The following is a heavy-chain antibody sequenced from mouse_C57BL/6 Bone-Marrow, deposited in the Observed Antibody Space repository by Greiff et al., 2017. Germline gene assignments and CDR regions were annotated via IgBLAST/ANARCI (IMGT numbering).Heavy chain of an antibody. CDR1: GYAFSSYW. Sequence: QVQLQQSGAELVKPGASVKISCKASGYAFSSYWMNWVKPRPGKGLEWIGQFYPGDGNTNYNGKFQGKATLTADKSTSTAYMQLSSLTSEESEVYVCDTDGYDYDGAMDDWGQGTSVTVAS. CDR2: FYPGDGNT. CDR3: DTDGYDYDGAMDD. J-gene: IGHJ4*01. V-gene: IGHV1-80*01. D-gene: IGHD2-4*01.